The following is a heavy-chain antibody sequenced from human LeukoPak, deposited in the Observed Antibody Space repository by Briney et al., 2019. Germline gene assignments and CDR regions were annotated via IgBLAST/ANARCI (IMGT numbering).Heavy chain of an antibody. CDR1: GCTFSSYA. J-gene: IGHJ4*02. CDR3: ARTPPVYGGNYYFHY. V-gene: IGHV1-69*01. CDR2: IIPIFGTA. D-gene: IGHD4-23*01. Sequence: EASGKVSCKASGCTFSSYAISWVRQAPGQGLEWMGGIIPIFGTANYAQKFQGRVTITADESTSTAYMELSSLRSEDTAVYYCARTPPVYGGNYYFHYWGQGTLVTVSS.